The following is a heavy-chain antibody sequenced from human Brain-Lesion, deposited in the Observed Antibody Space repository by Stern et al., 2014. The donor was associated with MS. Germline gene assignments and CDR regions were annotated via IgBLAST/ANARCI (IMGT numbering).Heavy chain of an antibody. V-gene: IGHV3-7*01. J-gene: IGHJ5*02. CDR1: GFTFSDYW. CDR3: ARSLRGTYPNWFDP. CDR2: IKQDGYEK. Sequence: EDQLVESGGGLVQPGGSLRLSCAASGFTFSDYWMTWVRQAPGKGLEWVATIKQDGYEKYFVNSVKGRFTISRDNTRNSMFLQMNSLRAEDTAVYYCARSLRGTYPNWFDPWGQGTLVTVSS.